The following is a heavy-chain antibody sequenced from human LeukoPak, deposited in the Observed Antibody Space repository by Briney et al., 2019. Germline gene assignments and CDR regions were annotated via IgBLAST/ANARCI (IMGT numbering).Heavy chain of an antibody. CDR2: ISGSGGGT. D-gene: IGHD6-19*01. CDR3: AKTTTGYSSGRYPGWPVDY. Sequence: GGSLRLSCAASGFTFSSYAVSWVRQAPGKGLEGVSAISGSGGGTYSADSVKGRFTISRDNSKNTLYLQMNSLSPEDTAVYYCAKTTTGYSSGRYPGWPVDYWGQGTLVTVSS. J-gene: IGHJ4*02. CDR1: GFTFSSYA. V-gene: IGHV3-23*01.